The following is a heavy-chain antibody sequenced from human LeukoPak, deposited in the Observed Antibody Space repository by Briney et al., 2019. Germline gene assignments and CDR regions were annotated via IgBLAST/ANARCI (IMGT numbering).Heavy chain of an antibody. CDR3: ARKRPTYYFDY. J-gene: IGHJ4*02. CDR1: GFTVSSNY. V-gene: IGHV3-53*01. Sequence: PGGSLRLSCAASGFTVSSNYMSWVRQAPGKGLEWVSVIYSGGSTYYADSVKGRFTISRDNSKNTLYLQMNSLRAEDTAVYYCARKRPTYYFDYWGQGTLVTVSS. CDR2: IYSGGST.